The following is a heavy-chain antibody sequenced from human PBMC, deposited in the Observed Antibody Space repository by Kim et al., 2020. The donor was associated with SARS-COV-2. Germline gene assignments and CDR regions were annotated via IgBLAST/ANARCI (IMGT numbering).Heavy chain of an antibody. Sequence: SETLSLTCTVSGGSISSSSYYWGWIRQPPGKGLEWIGSIYYSGSTYYNPSLKSRVTISVDTSKNQFSLKLSSVTAADTAVYYCARHRAYEGGYCSGGSCLAWDYWGQGTLVTVSS. CDR3: ARHRAYEGGYCSGGSCLAWDY. CDR1: GGSISSSSYY. D-gene: IGHD2-15*01. V-gene: IGHV4-39*01. J-gene: IGHJ4*02. CDR2: IYYSGST.